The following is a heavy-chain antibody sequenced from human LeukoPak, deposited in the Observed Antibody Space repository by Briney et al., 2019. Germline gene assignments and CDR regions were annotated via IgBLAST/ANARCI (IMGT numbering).Heavy chain of an antibody. CDR2: IYYSGST. V-gene: IGHV4-61*01. CDR3: AREAIYPDY. J-gene: IGHJ4*02. CDR1: GGSVSSGSYY. Sequence: PSETLSLTCTVSGGSVSSGSYYWGWIRQPPGKGLEWIGYIYYSGSTNYNPSLKSRVTISVDTSKNQFSLKLSSVTAADTAVYYCAREAIYPDYWGQGTLVTVSS. D-gene: IGHD2-2*02.